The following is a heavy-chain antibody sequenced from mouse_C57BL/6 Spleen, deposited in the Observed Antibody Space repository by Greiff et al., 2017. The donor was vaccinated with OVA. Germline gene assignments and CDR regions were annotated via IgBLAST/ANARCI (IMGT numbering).Heavy chain of an antibody. CDR1: GFTFSSYA. V-gene: IGHV5-9-1*02. D-gene: IGHD2-12*01. J-gene: IGHJ2*01. Sequence: EVHLVESGEGLVKPGGSLKLSCAASGFTFSSYAMSWARQTPEKRLEWVAYISSGGDYIYYADTVKGRFTISRDNARNTLYLQMSSLKSEDTAMYYCTRDTMGSFDYWGQGTTLTVSS. CDR3: TRDTMGSFDY. CDR2: ISSGGDYI.